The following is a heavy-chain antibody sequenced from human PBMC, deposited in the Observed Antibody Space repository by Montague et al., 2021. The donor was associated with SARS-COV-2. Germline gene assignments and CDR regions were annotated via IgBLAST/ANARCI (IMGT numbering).Heavy chain of an antibody. V-gene: IGHV4-61*01. Sequence: SETLSLTCSVSGGSVSRGSHYWSWIRQPPGKGLEWIGYIFYSGRTSYNPSLKSRVTISIDTSKNQLSLRVTSVTAADTATYYCARGPGSGCDLEVLGRGCAGPWGQGNQVTVSS. D-gene: IGHD5-12*01. J-gene: IGHJ5*02. CDR1: GGSVSRGSHY. CDR3: ARGPGSGCDLEVLGRGCAGP. CDR2: IFYSGRT.